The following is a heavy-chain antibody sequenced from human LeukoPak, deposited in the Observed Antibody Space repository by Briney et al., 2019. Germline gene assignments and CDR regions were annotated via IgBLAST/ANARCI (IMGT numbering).Heavy chain of an antibody. CDR2: ISSSGSTI. D-gene: IGHD6-13*01. Sequence: RGSLRLSSAASGFTFSDYYMSWIRQAPGEGIGWVSYISSSGSTIYDADPVKGRFTISRDNNKKLLYVQMNSPRAEDTAVYYCARSRAAAGTGYFDYWGQGTLVTVSS. J-gene: IGHJ4*02. CDR1: GFTFSDYY. V-gene: IGHV3-11*04. CDR3: ARSRAAAGTGYFDY.